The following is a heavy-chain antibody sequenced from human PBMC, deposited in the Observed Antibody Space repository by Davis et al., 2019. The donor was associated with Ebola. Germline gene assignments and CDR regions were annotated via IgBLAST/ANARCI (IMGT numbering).Heavy chain of an antibody. CDR1: GFTFSSYW. D-gene: IGHD1-26*01. V-gene: IGHV3-74*01. CDR2: INSDGSST. CDR3: ARGHGSSPDNWFDP. Sequence: GESPKISCAASGFTFSSYWMHWVRQAPGKGLVWVSRINSDGSSTSYADSVQGRFTISRDNAKNTLYLQMNSLRAEDTAVYYCARGHGSSPDNWFDPWGQGTLVTVSS. J-gene: IGHJ5*02.